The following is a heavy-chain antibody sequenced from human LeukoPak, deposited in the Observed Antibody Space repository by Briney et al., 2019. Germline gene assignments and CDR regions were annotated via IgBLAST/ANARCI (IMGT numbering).Heavy chain of an antibody. CDR2: INHGGTT. D-gene: IGHD2-2*01. J-gene: IGHJ6*04. Sequence: PSETLSPTYAVDGGSFSAYYWTWLRQPPGKGLEWLGEINHGGTTNYNPSLKSQLTISVDTSQNQFSLKLSSVTAADTAVYYCARLRRYCSSTSCPKTLDVWGKGTTVSVSS. CDR3: ARLRRYCSSTSCPKTLDV. CDR1: GGSFSAYY. V-gene: IGHV4-34*01.